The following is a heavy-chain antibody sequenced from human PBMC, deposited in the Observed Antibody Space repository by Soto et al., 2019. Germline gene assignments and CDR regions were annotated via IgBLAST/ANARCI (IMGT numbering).Heavy chain of an antibody. V-gene: IGHV3-30-3*01. Sequence: GGSLRLSCAASGFTFSSYAMHWVRQAPGKGLEWVAVISYDGSNKYYADSVKGRFTISRDNSKNTLYLQMNSLRAEDTAVYYCARDLQYYDILTGYSLGYWGQGTLVTVSS. CDR2: ISYDGSNK. CDR1: GFTFSSYA. J-gene: IGHJ4*02. D-gene: IGHD3-9*01. CDR3: ARDLQYYDILTGYSLGY.